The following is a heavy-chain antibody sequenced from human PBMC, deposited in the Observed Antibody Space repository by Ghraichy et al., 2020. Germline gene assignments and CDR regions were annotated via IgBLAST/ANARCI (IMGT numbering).Heavy chain of an antibody. D-gene: IGHD6-19*01. Sequence: SETLSLTCTVSGGSISSYYWSWIRQPPGKGLEWIGYIYTSGSTNYNPSLKSRVTISVDTSKNQFSLKLSSVTAADTAVYYCARMLGLVSDYWGQGTLVTVSS. V-gene: IGHV4-4*09. J-gene: IGHJ4*02. CDR1: GGSISSYY. CDR3: ARMLGLVSDY. CDR2: IYTSGST.